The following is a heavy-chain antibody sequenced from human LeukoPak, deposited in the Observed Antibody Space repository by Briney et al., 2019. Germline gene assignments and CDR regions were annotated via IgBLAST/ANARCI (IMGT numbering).Heavy chain of an antibody. J-gene: IGHJ4*02. CDR2: VYYTGST. CDR3: ARVRCSGSLEVDY. Sequence: SETLSLTCPVSGSSISSYYWSWVRQPPGKGLEWIGYVYYTGSTNYNPSLKSRVTISIDTSKNQFSLKLSSVTAADTAVYYCARVRCSGSLEVDYWGQGTLVTVSS. V-gene: IGHV4-59*01. D-gene: IGHD1-26*01. CDR1: GSSISSYY.